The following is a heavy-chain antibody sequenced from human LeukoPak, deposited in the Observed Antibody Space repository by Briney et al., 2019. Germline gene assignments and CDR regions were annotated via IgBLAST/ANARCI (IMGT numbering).Heavy chain of an antibody. CDR2: IYYSGST. CDR3: ARAGYSSSWYRSRYYYYYGMDV. J-gene: IGHJ6*02. CDR1: GGSISSGGYY. D-gene: IGHD6-13*01. V-gene: IGHV4-31*03. Sequence: PSETLSLTCTVSGGSISSGGYYWSWIRQHPGKGLEWIGYIYYSGSTYYNPSLKSRVTISVDTSKNQFSLKLSSVTAADTAVYYCARAGYSSSWYRSRYYYYYGMDVWGQGTTVTVSS.